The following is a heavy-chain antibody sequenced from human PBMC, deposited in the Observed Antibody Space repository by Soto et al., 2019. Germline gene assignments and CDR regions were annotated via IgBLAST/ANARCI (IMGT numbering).Heavy chain of an antibody. CDR1: ENTFSTYS. CDR2: INPTTTTT. V-gene: IGHV1-46*01. Sequence: GASVKVSCKASENTFSTYSLHWVRQAPGQGLEWMGVINPTTTTTTDAQKFQGRVTMTRDTSTTTSYMELRSLTSDDTAVYFCARDWKGAEGFDPWGQGTLVTVSS. J-gene: IGHJ5*02. D-gene: IGHD1-1*01. CDR3: ARDWKGAEGFDP.